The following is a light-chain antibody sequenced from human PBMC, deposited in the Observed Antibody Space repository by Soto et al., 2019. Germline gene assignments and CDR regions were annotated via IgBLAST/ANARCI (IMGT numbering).Light chain of an antibody. CDR3: SSYTPSSPYV. CDR1: TSDIGGYDY. V-gene: IGLV2-14*03. J-gene: IGLJ1*01. CDR2: AVH. Sequence: QSALTQPASVSGSPGQSITISCTGSTSDIGGYDYVSWYQQYPGKAPKLIIYAVHSRPSGVSNRFSGSKSGNTASLTISGLQAEDEADYHCSSYTPSSPYVFGTGTKLTVL.